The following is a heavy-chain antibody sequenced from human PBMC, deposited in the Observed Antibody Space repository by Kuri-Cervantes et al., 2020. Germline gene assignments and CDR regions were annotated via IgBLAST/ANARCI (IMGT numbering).Heavy chain of an antibody. V-gene: IGHV3-30-3*01. CDR3: ARVAPEYSSSWYYILDY. CDR1: GFTFSSYA. D-gene: IGHD6-13*01. Sequence: GGSLRLSCAASGFTFSSYAMHWVRQAPGKGLEWVAVISYDGSNKYYADSVKGRFTISRDNSKNTLYLQMNSLRAEDTAVYYCARVAPEYSSSWYYILDYWGQGTLVTVSS. CDR2: ISYDGSNK. J-gene: IGHJ4*02.